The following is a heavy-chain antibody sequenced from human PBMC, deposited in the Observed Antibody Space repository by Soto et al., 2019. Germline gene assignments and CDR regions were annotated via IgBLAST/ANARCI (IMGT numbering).Heavy chain of an antibody. CDR2: ISYDGSNK. CDR1: GFTFSSYA. D-gene: IGHD3-10*01. Sequence: GGSLRLSCAASGFTFSSYAMHWVRQAPGKGLEWVAVISYDGSNKYYADSVKGRFTISRDNSKNTLYLQMNSLRAEDTAVYYSARAPPPYGSGNIDYWGQGTLVTVSS. V-gene: IGHV3-30-3*01. J-gene: IGHJ4*02. CDR3: ARAPPPYGSGNIDY.